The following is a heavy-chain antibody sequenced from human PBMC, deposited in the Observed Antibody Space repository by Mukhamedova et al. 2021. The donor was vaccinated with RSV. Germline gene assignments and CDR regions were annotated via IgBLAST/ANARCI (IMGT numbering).Heavy chain of an antibody. CDR3: ATAVDSGSYYGTRSYYFHS. J-gene: IGHJ4*02. D-gene: IGHD3-10*01. Sequence: PGKGLEWIGEISHYEKTNYNPSLESRVTMSLDKSLNQFSLKLDSVTAADTAVYYCATAVDSGSYYGTRSYYFHSWGRGTLVAVSS. CDR2: ISHYEKT. V-gene: IGHV4-4*02.